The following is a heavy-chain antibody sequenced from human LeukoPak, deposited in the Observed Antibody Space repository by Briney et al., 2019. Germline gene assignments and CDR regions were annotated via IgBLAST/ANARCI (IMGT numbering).Heavy chain of an antibody. Sequence: GGSLRLSCAASGFTFSSYAMSWVRQAPGKGLEWVAFIRYDGNNKHYADSVKGRFTISRDNSKTTLFLQMNSLRDEDTAVYYCAKDGGSWTHDYWGQGTLVTVSS. J-gene: IGHJ4*02. CDR1: GFTFSSYA. V-gene: IGHV3-30*02. CDR3: AKDGGSWTHDY. CDR2: IRYDGNNK. D-gene: IGHD1-1*01.